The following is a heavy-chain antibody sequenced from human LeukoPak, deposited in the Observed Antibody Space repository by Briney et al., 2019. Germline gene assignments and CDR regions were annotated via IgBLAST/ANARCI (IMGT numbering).Heavy chain of an antibody. Sequence: ASAKVSCKASGYTFTNYDFNWVRQATGQGLEWVAWMNPNSGNTGYAQKVQGRLTLTRNTSTSTAYMELSSLKSEDTAVYYCAGVGSTVEGYWYFDLWGRGTLLTVSS. CDR1: GYTFTNYD. D-gene: IGHD4-23*01. CDR3: AGVGSTVEGYWYFDL. V-gene: IGHV1-8*01. J-gene: IGHJ2*01. CDR2: MNPNSGNT.